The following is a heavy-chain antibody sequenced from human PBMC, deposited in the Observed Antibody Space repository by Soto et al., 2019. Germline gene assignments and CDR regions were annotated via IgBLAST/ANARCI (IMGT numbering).Heavy chain of an antibody. V-gene: IGHV3-9*01. Sequence: EVQLVESGGGLVQPGRSLRLSCAASGFTFDDYAMHWVRQAPGKGLEWVSGISWNSGSIGYADSVKGRFTISRDNAKNSLYLQMNSLRAEDTALYYCGRDTTVTTSGVGYWGQGTLVTVSS. CDR3: GRDTTVTTSGVGY. CDR2: ISWNSGSI. D-gene: IGHD4-17*01. CDR1: GFTFDDYA. J-gene: IGHJ4*02.